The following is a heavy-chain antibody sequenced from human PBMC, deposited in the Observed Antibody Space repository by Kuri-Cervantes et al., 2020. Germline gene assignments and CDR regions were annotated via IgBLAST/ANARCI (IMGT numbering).Heavy chain of an antibody. D-gene: IGHD3-3*01. CDR3: VSHFGVLIHY. Sequence: GESLKISCAASGFTLSNYTMNWVRQAPGKGLEWVSSIRSSSTFIFYTDSVRGRFTISRDNTENSLYLQMNNLRAEDTAVYYCVSHFGVLIHYWGQGTLVTVSS. CDR1: GFTLSNYT. CDR2: IRSSSTFI. J-gene: IGHJ4*02. V-gene: IGHV3-21*06.